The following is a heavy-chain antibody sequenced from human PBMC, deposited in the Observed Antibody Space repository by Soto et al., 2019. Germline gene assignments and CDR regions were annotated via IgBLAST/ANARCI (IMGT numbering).Heavy chain of an antibody. D-gene: IGHD2-15*01. Sequence: GGALRLSCAASGFTFSCYSLHWVRPAPGKGVERVAVISCDGSNNYYADSVKGRFTIARDNSKNTLYLQMNSLRAEDTDVYYCAKDRMRYCSGGSCDTWWFEPWGQEGLGTVSS. J-gene: IGHJ5*02. CDR3: AKDRMRYCSGGSCDTWWFEP. V-gene: IGHV3-30*18. CDR2: ISCDGSNN. CDR1: GFTFSCYS.